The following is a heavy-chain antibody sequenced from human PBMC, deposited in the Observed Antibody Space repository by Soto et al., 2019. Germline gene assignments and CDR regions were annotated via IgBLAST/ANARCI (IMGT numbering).Heavy chain of an antibody. CDR2: INHSGST. D-gene: IGHD5-12*01. V-gene: IGHV4-34*01. J-gene: IGHJ4*02. Sequence: PSETLSLTCAVYGGSFSGYYWSWIRQPPGKGLEWIGEINHSGSTNYNPSLKSRVTISVDTSKNQFSLKLSSVTAADTAVYYCARGPRRVATIYWGQGTPVTVSS. CDR3: ARGPRRVATIY. CDR1: GGSFSGYY.